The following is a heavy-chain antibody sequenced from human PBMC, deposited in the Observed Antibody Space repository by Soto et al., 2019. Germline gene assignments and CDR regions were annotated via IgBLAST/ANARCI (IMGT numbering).Heavy chain of an antibody. J-gene: IGHJ4*02. Sequence: GGSLRLSCVGSGFIFGHYGLNWVRQSPGKGLEWVAVISYGSSNKYYAQSVRSRFTISRDNAKDTLYLQMGTLRPEDTAMYYCVKSFSIYGYSEFDQWGQGTLVTVSS. V-gene: IGHV3-30*18. CDR2: ISYGSSNK. D-gene: IGHD5-18*01. CDR1: GFIFGHYG. CDR3: VKSFSIYGYSEFDQ.